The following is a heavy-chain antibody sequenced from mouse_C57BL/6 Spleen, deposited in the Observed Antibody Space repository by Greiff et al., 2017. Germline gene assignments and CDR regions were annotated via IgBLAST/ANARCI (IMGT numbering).Heavy chain of an antibody. Sequence: VKVVESGPGLVQPSQSLSITCTVSGFSLTSYGVHWVRQSPGKGLEWLGVIWSGGSTDYNAAFISRLSISKDNSKSQVFFKMNSLQADDTAIYYCARGGYYSNPYYFDYWGQGTTLTVSS. CDR1: GFSLTSYG. V-gene: IGHV2-2*01. J-gene: IGHJ2*01. CDR2: IWSGGST. CDR3: ARGGYYSNPYYFDY. D-gene: IGHD2-5*01.